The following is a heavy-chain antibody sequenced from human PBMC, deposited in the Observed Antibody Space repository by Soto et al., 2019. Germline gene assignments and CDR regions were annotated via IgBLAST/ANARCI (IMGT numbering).Heavy chain of an antibody. CDR1: GFIFSNYG. D-gene: IGHD6-19*01. V-gene: IGHV3-23*01. CDR3: ARGTRGWYSWFDP. J-gene: IGHJ5*02. CDR2: VTGTDGST. Sequence: GGSLRLSCAASGFIFSNYGMGWVRQAPGKGLEWVSVVTGTDGSTHYADSVKGRFTISRDNSKNTLYLQMNSLRAEDTAVYYCARGTRGWYSWFDPWGQGTLVTVSS.